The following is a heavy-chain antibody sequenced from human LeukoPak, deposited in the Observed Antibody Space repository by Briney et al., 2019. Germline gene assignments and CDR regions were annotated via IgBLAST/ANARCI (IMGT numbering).Heavy chain of an antibody. CDR1: GFTFTSYS. Sequence: PGGSLRLSCAASGFTFTSYSMNWVRQAPGKGLEWVSYISVSSSTIHYADSVKGRFTISRDNAKNSLWLQMNSLRAEDTAVYYCARDPALEGLGIHHFDYWGQGTLVTVSS. CDR3: ARDPALEGLGIHHFDY. CDR2: ISVSSSTI. J-gene: IGHJ4*02. D-gene: IGHD7-27*01. V-gene: IGHV3-48*01.